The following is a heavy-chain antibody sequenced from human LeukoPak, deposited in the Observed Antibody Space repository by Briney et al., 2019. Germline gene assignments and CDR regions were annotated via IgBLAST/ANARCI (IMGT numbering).Heavy chain of an antibody. CDR2: IIPIFGTA. V-gene: IGHV1-69*05. Sequence: ASVKVSCKASGGTFSSYAISWVRQAPGQGLEWMGRIIPIFGTANYAQKFQGRVTITTDESTSTAYMELSSLRSEDTAVYYCARGNTLGIVGATPHDYWGQGTLVSVSS. CDR1: GGTFSSYA. CDR3: ARGNTLGIVGATPHDY. D-gene: IGHD1-26*01. J-gene: IGHJ4*02.